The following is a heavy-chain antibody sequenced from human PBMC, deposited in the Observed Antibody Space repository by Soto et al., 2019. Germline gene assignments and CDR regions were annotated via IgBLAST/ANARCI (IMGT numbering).Heavy chain of an antibody. D-gene: IGHD6-19*01. CDR3: AREMHLGSGWGEIDI. CDR1: GFTVSAKW. Sequence: DVQLVESGGALVQPGGSLGLSCAVSGFTVSAKWMSWVRQAPGKGLEWLANINEDGSKKFYVDSVKGRFTISKDNAKNSLSLQLGSLSADDTAVYYCAREMHLGSGWGEIDIWGRGTMVTVSS. J-gene: IGHJ4*02. V-gene: IGHV3-7*03. CDR2: INEDGSKK.